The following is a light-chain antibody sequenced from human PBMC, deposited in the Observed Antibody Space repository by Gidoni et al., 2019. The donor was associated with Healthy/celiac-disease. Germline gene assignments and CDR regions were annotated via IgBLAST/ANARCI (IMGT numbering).Light chain of an antibody. CDR3: QQYNNWPPYT. J-gene: IGKJ2*01. CDR2: GAS. Sequence: EIVMTQSPATLSVSQGERATLPGRASQSVSSNLAWYQQKPGQAPRLLIYGASTRATGSPARFSGSGSGTDFTRTIISLQSEDVAVYFCQQYNNWPPYTFGQGTKLEIK. V-gene: IGKV3-15*01. CDR1: QSVSSN.